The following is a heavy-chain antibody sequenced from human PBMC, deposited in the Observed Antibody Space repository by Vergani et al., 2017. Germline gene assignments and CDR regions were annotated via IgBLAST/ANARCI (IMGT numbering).Heavy chain of an antibody. CDR1: GFSLTTGGEG. CDR3: AHYHAQYYFDY. V-gene: IGHV2-5*01. Sequence: QITLRESGPTLVKPTQTLTLTCTFSGFSLTTGGEGVGWIRQPPGRALEWLAFVYWNDDERYSPSLKSRVTITKDTSKNEVILTMATMDPVDTATYYCAHYHAQYYFDYWGQGTLVTVSS. D-gene: IGHD1-14*01. J-gene: IGHJ4*02. CDR2: VYWNDDE.